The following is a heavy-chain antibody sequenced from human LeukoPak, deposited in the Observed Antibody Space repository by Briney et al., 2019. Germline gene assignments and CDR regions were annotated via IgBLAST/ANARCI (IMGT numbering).Heavy chain of an antibody. D-gene: IGHD3-3*01. V-gene: IGHV1-8*01. J-gene: IGHJ6*02. CDR1: GYTFTSYD. CDR2: MNPNSGNT. CDR3: ARGQRFLEWLFRGSDYYYYYYGMDV. Sequence: ASVKVSCKASGYTFTSYDINWARQATGQGLEWMGWMNPNSGNTGYAQKFQGRVTMTRNTSISTAYMELSSLRSEDTAVYYCARGQRFLEWLFRGSDYYYYYYGMDVWGQGTTVTVSS.